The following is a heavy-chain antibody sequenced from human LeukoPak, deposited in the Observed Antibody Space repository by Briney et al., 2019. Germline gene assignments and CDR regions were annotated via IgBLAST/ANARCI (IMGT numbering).Heavy chain of an antibody. J-gene: IGHJ4*02. V-gene: IGHV4-4*07. Sequence: SSETLSLTCTVSGGSISGYYWSWIRQPAGKGLEWIWRISTSGSTNYNPSLKSRVTMSVDTSKNQFSLRLTSVTAADTAVYYCATPYYWGQGTLVTVSS. CDR3: ATPYY. CDR1: GGSISGYY. CDR2: ISTSGST.